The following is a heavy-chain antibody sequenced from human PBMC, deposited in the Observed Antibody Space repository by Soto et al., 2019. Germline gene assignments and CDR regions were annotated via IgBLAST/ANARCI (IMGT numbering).Heavy chain of an antibody. J-gene: IGHJ4*02. CDR3: ATGDSPQWELSLYYFDY. CDR2: FDPEDGET. CDR1: GYTLTELS. D-gene: IGHD1-26*01. Sequence: ASVKVSCKVSGYTLTELSMHWVRQAPGKGLEWMGGFDPEDGETIYAQKFQGRVTMTEDTSTDTAYMELSSLRSEDTAVYYCATGDSPQWELSLYYFDYWGQGTLVTVSS. V-gene: IGHV1-24*01.